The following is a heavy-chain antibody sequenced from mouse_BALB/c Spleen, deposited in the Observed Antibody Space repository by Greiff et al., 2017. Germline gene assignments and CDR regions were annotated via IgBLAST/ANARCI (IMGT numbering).Heavy chain of an antibody. CDR1: GFTFSSYA. Sequence: EVMLVESGGGLVKPGGSLKLSCAASGFTFSSYAMSWVRQTPEKRLEWVASISSGGSTYYPDSVKGRFTISRDNARNILYLQMSSLRSEDTAMYYCARERGSTTATGAWFAYWGQGTLVTVSA. CDR3: ARERGSTTATGAWFAY. V-gene: IGHV5-6-5*01. J-gene: IGHJ3*01. CDR2: ISSGGST. D-gene: IGHD1-2*01.